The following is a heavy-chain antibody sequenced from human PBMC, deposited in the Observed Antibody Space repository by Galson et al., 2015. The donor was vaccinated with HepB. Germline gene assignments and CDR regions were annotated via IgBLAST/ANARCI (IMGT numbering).Heavy chain of an antibody. V-gene: IGHV3-7*03. D-gene: IGHD1-26*01. Sequence: SLRLSCAASGFIFTNHWMSWVRQAPGKGLERVANINQDGSDKYSVDSVKGRFAISRDNTKKSLYLQMSSLRAEDTAVYYCARERSYFRDSFDIWGQGTMVTVSS. CDR1: GFIFTNHW. CDR3: ARERSYFRDSFDI. J-gene: IGHJ3*02. CDR2: INQDGSDK.